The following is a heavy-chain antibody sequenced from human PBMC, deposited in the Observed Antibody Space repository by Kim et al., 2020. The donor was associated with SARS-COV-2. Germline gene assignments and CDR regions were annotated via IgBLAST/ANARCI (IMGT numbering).Heavy chain of an antibody. Sequence: SETLSLTCTVSGGSISSGSYYWSWIRQPAGKGLEWIGRIYTSGSTNYNPSLKSRVTISVDTSKNQFSLKLSSVTAADTAVYYCARGLDLGILVDAFDIWGQGTMVTVSS. D-gene: IGHD2-15*01. V-gene: IGHV4-61*02. CDR1: GGSISSGSYY. CDR2: IYTSGST. CDR3: ARGLDLGILVDAFDI. J-gene: IGHJ3*02.